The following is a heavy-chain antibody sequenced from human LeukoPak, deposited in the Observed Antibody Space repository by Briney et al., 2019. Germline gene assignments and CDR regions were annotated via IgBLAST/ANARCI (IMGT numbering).Heavy chain of an antibody. Sequence: ASVKVSCKASGGTFSSYAISWVRQAPGQGLEWMGGIIPIFGTANYAQKLQGRVTMTTDTSTSTAYMELRSLRSDDTAVYYCARDRGGLGDYWGQGTLVTVSS. CDR2: IIPIFGTA. J-gene: IGHJ4*02. CDR3: ARDRGGLGDY. D-gene: IGHD3-10*01. CDR1: GGTFSSYA. V-gene: IGHV1-69*05.